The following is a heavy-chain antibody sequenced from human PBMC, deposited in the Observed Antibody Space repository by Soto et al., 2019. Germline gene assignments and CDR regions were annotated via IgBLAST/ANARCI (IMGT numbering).Heavy chain of an antibody. J-gene: IGHJ6*02. V-gene: IGHV4-39*01. D-gene: IGHD3-22*01. CDR3: ARHGPRVYYDNSDYYYYGMDV. CDR2: IYHSGST. Sequence: SETLSLTCTVSGGSISSGGYYWGWIRQPPGKGLEWIASIYHSGSTFYNPSLKSRVTISVDTSKNQFSLKLTSVIAADTAMYYCARHGPRVYYDNSDYYYYGMDVWGQGTTVTVSS. CDR1: GGSISSGGYY.